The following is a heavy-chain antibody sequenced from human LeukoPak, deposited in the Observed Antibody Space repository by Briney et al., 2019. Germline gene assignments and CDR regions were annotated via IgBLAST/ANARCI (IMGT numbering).Heavy chain of an antibody. J-gene: IGHJ4*02. Sequence: GGTLRLSCAASGFTFSSYWMSWVRQAPGKGLEWVANIKQDGSEEYYVDSVKGRFTISRDNAKNSLYLQMNSLRAEDTAVYYCARDRTGSGWYKDYWGQGTLVTVAS. D-gene: IGHD6-19*01. CDR3: ARDRTGSGWYKDY. CDR2: IKQDGSEE. CDR1: GFTFSSYW. V-gene: IGHV3-7*04.